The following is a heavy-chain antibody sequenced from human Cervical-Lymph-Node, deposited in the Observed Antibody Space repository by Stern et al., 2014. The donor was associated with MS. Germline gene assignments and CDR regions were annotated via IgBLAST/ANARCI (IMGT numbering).Heavy chain of an antibody. CDR2: IFPGGSDI. CDR3: ARQRYFDY. Sequence: VQLGQSGPEVKRPGESLKISCQASGYTFTSYWIGGVRQMPGKGLEWIAIIFPGGSDIRYSPSFQGQVPIPADKSSSTAYLQWNNLKASDTAIYYCARQRYFDYWGQGTLVTVSS. CDR1: GYTFTSYW. V-gene: IGHV5-51*01. J-gene: IGHJ4*02.